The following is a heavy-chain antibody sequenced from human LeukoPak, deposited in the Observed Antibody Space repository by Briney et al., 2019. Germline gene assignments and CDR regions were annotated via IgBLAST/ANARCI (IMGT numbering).Heavy chain of an antibody. V-gene: IGHV3-23*01. J-gene: IGHJ6*02. CDR2: ITGSGGST. D-gene: IGHD4-17*01. CDR1: GFGFTFSNHA. Sequence: GGSLRLSCAASGFGFTFSNHAMSWVRQAPGKGLDWVSAITGSGGSTYYADSVKGRFTISRDNSKNTLYLQMNSLRAEDTAVYYCAKDREVCSHGAYPVSYGMDVWGLGTTVTVSS. CDR3: AKDREVCSHGAYPVSYGMDV.